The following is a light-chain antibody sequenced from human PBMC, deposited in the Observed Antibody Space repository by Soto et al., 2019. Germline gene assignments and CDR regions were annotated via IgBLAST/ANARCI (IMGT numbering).Light chain of an antibody. J-gene: IGLJ2*01. CDR3: AAWDDSLRGVV. CDR2: RNN. Sequence: QSVLTQPPSASGTPGQRVTISCSGSSSNIGSNYVYWYQLLPVTAPKLLIYRNNQRPSGVPDRLSGSKSGTSASLAISGLRSEYEADYYCAAWDDSLRGVVFGGGTKLPVL. V-gene: IGLV1-47*01. CDR1: SSNIGSNY.